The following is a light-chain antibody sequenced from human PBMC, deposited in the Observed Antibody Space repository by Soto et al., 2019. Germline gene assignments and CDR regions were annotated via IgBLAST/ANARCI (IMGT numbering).Light chain of an antibody. J-gene: IGLJ2*01. CDR1: SSDLGTYNL. CDR2: EDN. CDR3: SSYSGSSTRVV. V-gene: IGLV2-23*01. Sequence: QSALTQPASVSGSPGQSITISCTGASSDLGTYNLVSWYQQHPGKAPKLMLYEDNKRPSGASYRFSGSRSGNTASLTISGLRAEDEADYYCSSYSGSSTRVVSGGGTKVTVL.